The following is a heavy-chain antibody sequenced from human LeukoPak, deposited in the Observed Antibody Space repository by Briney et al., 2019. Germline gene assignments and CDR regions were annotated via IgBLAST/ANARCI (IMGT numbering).Heavy chain of an antibody. D-gene: IGHD3-16*01. CDR1: GFSFSDDA. CDR3: AGAAGLGNYLIVY. CDR2: IWSDGSQT. V-gene: IGHV3-33*01. J-gene: IGHJ4*02. Sequence: GRSLRLSCAASGFSFSDDAINWVRQAPGKGLEWVALIWSDGSQTKYAGSVKGRFTVSRDNSKNTAFLQMSGLTVEDTAVYYCAGAAGLGNYLIVYWGQGTLVTVSS.